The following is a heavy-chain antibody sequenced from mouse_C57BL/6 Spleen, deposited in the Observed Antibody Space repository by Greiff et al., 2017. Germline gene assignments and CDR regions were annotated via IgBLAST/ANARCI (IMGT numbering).Heavy chain of an antibody. CDR2: IYPGDGDT. V-gene: IGHV1-82*01. CDR3: ARSGPPYGNYRAMDY. Sequence: QVQLQQSGPELVKPGASVKISCKASGYAFSSSWMNWVKQRPGKGLEWIGRIYPGDGDTNYNGKFKGKATLTADKSSSTAYMQLSSLTSEDSAVYYCARSGPPYGNYRAMDYWGQGTSVTVSS. J-gene: IGHJ4*01. CDR1: GYAFSSSW. D-gene: IGHD2-1*01.